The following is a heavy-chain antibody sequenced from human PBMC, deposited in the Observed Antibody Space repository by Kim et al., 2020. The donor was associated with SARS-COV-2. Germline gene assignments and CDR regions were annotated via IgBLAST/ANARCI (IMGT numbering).Heavy chain of an antibody. CDR2: IKSKTDGGTT. CDR3: TTDTGDSSGYYYEIVDGY. J-gene: IGHJ4*02. CDR1: GFTFSNAW. D-gene: IGHD3-22*01. V-gene: IGHV3-15*01. Sequence: GGSLRLSCAASGFTFSNAWMSWVRQAPGKGLEWVGRIKSKTDGGTTDYAAPVKGRFTISRDDSKNTLYLQMNSLKTEDTAVYYCTTDTGDSSGYYYEIVDGYWGQGTLVTVSS.